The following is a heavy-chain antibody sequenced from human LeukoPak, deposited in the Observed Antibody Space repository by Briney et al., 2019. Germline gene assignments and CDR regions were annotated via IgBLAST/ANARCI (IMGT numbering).Heavy chain of an antibody. CDR3: ARKLGYCSSTSCRHNWFDP. D-gene: IGHD2-2*01. CDR2: INHSGST. Sequence: SETLSLTCTVSGGSISSSSYYWGWIRQPPGKGLEWIGEINHSGSTNYNPSLKSRVTISVDTSKNQFSLKLSSVTAADTAVYYCARKLGYCSSTSCRHNWFDPWGQGTLVTVSS. CDR1: GGSISSSSYY. V-gene: IGHV4-39*07. J-gene: IGHJ5*02.